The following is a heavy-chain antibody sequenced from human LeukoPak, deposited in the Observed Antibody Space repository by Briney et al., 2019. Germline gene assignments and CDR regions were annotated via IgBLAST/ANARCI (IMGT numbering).Heavy chain of an antibody. CDR1: GYSFTSYW. D-gene: IGHD5-24*01. CDR2: IYPGDSDT. Sequence: NRGESLKISCKGSGYSFTSYWIGWVRQMPGKGLEWMGIIYPGDSDTKYRPSLQGQVTISVDKSINTAYLQWSGLKASDTAIYYCARSEMSTFFDFWGQGTLVTVSS. CDR3: ARSEMSTFFDF. J-gene: IGHJ5*01. V-gene: IGHV5-51*01.